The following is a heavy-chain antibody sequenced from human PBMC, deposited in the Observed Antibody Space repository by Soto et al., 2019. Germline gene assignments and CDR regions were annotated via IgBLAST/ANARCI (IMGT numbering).Heavy chain of an antibody. CDR2: ISYSGSA. V-gene: IGHV4-30-4*08. J-gene: IGHJ4*02. Sequence: PSXTLSLTCTVSGGSISGYYWSWIRQPPGKGLEWIVFISYSGSAYYNPSLKSRVTISVDTSKNQFSLNLSFVTAAVTAVYYCATMGTPATGLYYFDYWGQGTLVTVSS. CDR1: GGSISGYY. D-gene: IGHD2-15*01. CDR3: ATMGTPATGLYYFDY.